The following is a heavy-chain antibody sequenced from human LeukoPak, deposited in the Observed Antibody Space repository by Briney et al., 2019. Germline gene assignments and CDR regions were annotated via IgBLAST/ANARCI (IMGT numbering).Heavy chain of an antibody. CDR3: ARDFRSSFGY. V-gene: IGHV3-30-3*01. CDR2: ISYDGSNK. Sequence: GGSLRLSCAASGFTFSSYAMHWVRQAPSKGLEWVAVISYDGSNKYYADSVKGRFTISRDNSKNTLYLQMNSLRAEDTAVYYCARDFRSSFGYWGQGTLVTVSS. D-gene: IGHD6-19*01. CDR1: GFTFSSYA. J-gene: IGHJ4*02.